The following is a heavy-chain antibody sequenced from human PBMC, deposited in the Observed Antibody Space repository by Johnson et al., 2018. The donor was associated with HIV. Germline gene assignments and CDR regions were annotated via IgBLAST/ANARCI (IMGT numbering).Heavy chain of an antibody. Sequence: QMLLVESGGGLVKPGGSLRLSCAASGFTFSNAWMSWVRQAPGKGLEWVAVMSYDGSIKYYADSVKGRFTISRDNSKNTLYLQMNSLRAEDTAVYYCARVRGAFDIWGRGTMVTVSS. CDR2: MSYDGSIK. CDR3: ARVRGAFDI. V-gene: IGHV3-30-3*01. CDR1: GFTFSNAW. J-gene: IGHJ3*02.